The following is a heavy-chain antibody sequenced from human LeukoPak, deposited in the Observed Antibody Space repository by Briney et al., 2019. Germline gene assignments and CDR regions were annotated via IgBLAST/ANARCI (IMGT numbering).Heavy chain of an antibody. Sequence: SGPTLVKPTQTLMLTCTFSGFSLSTTGVGVTWIRHPPGKALEWLGFIYWDDDKRYSPPLKSRLTITKDTSRNQVVLTMTNMDPLDTATNYCAHSSNFPLLASPLENWGQGTLVTVSS. CDR2: IYWDDDK. J-gene: IGHJ4*02. CDR1: GFSLSTTGVG. V-gene: IGHV2-5*02. CDR3: AHSSNFPLLASPLEN. D-gene: IGHD3-3*01.